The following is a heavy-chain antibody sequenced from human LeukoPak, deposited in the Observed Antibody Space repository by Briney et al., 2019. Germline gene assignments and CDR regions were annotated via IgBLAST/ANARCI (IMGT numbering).Heavy chain of an antibody. Sequence: GGSLRLSCAASGFTFTGYGMHWVRQAPGKGLEWVAFIRYDGRNKYYADSVKGRFTISRDNSKNTLYLQMNSLRAEDTAVYYCAKVYYGDYSCLGYWGQGTLVTVSS. D-gene: IGHD4-17*01. CDR1: GFTFTGYG. CDR2: IRYDGRNK. CDR3: AKVYYGDYSCLGY. V-gene: IGHV3-30*02. J-gene: IGHJ4*02.